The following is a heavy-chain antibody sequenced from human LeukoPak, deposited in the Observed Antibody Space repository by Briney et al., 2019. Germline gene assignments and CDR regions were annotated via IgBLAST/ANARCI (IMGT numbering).Heavy chain of an antibody. CDR3: ARESRTHRRIIIRDFDWLLAY. D-gene: IGHD3-9*01. CDR2: IWYDGSNK. V-gene: IGHV3-33*01. J-gene: IGHJ4*02. CDR1: GFTFSSYG. Sequence: GGSLRLSCAASGFTFSSYGMHWVRQAPGKGLEWVAVIWYDGSNKYYADSVKGRFTISRDNSKNTLYLQMNSLRAEDTAVYYCARESRTHRRIIIRDFDWLLAYWGQGTLVTVSS.